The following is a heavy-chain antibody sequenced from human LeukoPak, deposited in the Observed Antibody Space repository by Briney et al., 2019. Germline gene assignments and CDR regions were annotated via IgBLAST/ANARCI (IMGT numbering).Heavy chain of an antibody. V-gene: IGHV1-24*01. CDR2: FDPEDGET. Sequence: ASVKVSCEVSGYTLTELSMHWVRQAPGKGLEWMGGFDPEDGETIYAQKFQGRVTMTEDTSTDTAYMELSSLRSEDTAVYYCATVSKPGIAVAGLHFDYWGQGTLVTVSS. J-gene: IGHJ4*02. CDR3: ATVSKPGIAVAGLHFDY. D-gene: IGHD6-19*01. CDR1: GYTLTELS.